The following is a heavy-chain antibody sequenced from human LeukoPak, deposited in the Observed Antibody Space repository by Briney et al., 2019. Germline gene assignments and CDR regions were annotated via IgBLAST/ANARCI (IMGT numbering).Heavy chain of an antibody. J-gene: IGHJ3*02. CDR2: IIPIFGTA. Sequence: ASVKVSCKASGGTFSSYAISWVRQAPGQGLEWMGGIIPIFGTANYAQKFQGRVTITTDESTSTAYMELSSLRSEDTAVYYCARPRSLILGATRDAFDIWGQGTMVTVSS. CDR1: GGTFSSYA. D-gene: IGHD1-26*01. V-gene: IGHV1-69*05. CDR3: ARPRSLILGATRDAFDI.